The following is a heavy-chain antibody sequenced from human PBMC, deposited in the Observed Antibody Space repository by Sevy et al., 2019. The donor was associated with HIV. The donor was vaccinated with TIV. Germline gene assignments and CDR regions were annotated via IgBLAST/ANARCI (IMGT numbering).Heavy chain of an antibody. CDR1: GFTFSRYA. J-gene: IGHJ6*02. V-gene: IGHV3-23*01. D-gene: IGHD3-3*01. Sequence: GESLKISCAASGFTFSRYAMNWVRQAPGKGLEWGPSISGIDDTTSYADSVKGRFTLSRDNSSNTLYVQINSLRAEDTAVYYCTKERSHDDFWNDGMDVWGQGTTVTVSS. CDR3: TKERSHDDFWNDGMDV. CDR2: ISGIDDTT.